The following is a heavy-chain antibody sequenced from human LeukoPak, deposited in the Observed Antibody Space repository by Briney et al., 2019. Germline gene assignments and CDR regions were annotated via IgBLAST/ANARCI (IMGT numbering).Heavy chain of an antibody. CDR1: GFTVSSNY. CDR2: FYIDGST. V-gene: IGHV3-53*01. D-gene: IGHD5-24*01. CDR3: AGGGHGYNVWVY. J-gene: IGHJ4*02. Sequence: GGSLRLSCAASGFTVSSNYMSWVRQAPGKGLEWVSAFYIDGSTYYADSVEGRFTISRDNSKNTLYLQMDSLRVEDTAVYYCAGGGHGYNVWVYWGQGTLVTVSS.